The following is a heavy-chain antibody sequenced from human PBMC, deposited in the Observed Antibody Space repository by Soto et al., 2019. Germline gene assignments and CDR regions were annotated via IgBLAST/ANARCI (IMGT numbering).Heavy chain of an antibody. D-gene: IGHD2-2*01. CDR1: GFTFSSYG. J-gene: IGHJ6*02. Sequence: GGSLRLSCAASGFTFSSYGMHWVRQAPGKGLEWVTLISYDGGNKYYADSVKGRFSISRDNSRNTLYLQMNSLRPEDAAVYYCVKSLGFCSSSSCSRDYYYYYGMDVWGQGSTVTV. CDR3: VKSLGFCSSSSCSRDYYYYYGMDV. V-gene: IGHV3-30*18. CDR2: ISYDGGNK.